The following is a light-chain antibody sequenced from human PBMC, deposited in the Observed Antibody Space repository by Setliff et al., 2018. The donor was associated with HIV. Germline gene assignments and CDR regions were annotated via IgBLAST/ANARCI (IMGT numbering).Light chain of an antibody. V-gene: IGLV2-23*02. CDR2: EVS. CDR3: CSYAGRSTVV. Sequence: QSVLTQPASVSGSPGQSITISCTGTSSDVGSYNLVSWYQQHPGKAPKFMIYEVSKRPSGVSNRFSGSKSGNTASLTISGLQAEDEADYYCCSYAGRSTVVFGGGTKVTVL. CDR1: SSDVGSYNL. J-gene: IGLJ2*01.